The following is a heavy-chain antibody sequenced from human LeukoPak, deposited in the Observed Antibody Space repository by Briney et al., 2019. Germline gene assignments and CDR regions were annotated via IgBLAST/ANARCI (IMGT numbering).Heavy chain of an antibody. CDR3: ARGTTLVTNYFDY. CDR2: IYYSGST. CDR1: GGSVSSGSYY. Sequence: SETLSLTCTVSGGSVSSGSYYWSWIRQPPGKGLEWIGYIYYSGSTNYNPSLKSRVTISVDTSKNQFSLKLSSVTAADTAVYYCARGTTLVTNYFDYWGQGTLVTVSS. J-gene: IGHJ4*02. D-gene: IGHD5-18*01. V-gene: IGHV4-61*01.